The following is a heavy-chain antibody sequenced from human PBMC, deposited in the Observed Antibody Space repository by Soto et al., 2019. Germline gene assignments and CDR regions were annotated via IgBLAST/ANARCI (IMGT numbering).Heavy chain of an antibody. Sequence: SETLSLTCAVYGGSFSGYYWSWIRQPPGKGLEWIGEINHSGSTNYNPSLKSRVTISVDTSKNQFSLKLSSLRSEDTAVYYCAIRRLGELSLPPNWFDPWGQGTLVTVSS. D-gene: IGHD3-16*02. J-gene: IGHJ5*02. CDR1: GGSFSGYY. CDR2: INHSGST. CDR3: AIRRLGELSLPPNWFDP. V-gene: IGHV4-34*01.